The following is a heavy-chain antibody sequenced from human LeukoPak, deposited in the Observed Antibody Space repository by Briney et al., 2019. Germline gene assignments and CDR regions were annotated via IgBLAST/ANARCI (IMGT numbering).Heavy chain of an antibody. Sequence: GGSLRLSCGASGFIFGRYWMSWVRQAPGKGLGWVAKMNQDGRQKYYVDSVRGRFTISRDNAKNSLYLQMNSLRAEDTAVYYCARGHSGYDFAFDIWGQGTVVTVSS. V-gene: IGHV3-7*01. J-gene: IGHJ3*02. D-gene: IGHD5-12*01. CDR2: MNQDGRQK. CDR1: GFIFGRYW. CDR3: ARGHSGYDFAFDI.